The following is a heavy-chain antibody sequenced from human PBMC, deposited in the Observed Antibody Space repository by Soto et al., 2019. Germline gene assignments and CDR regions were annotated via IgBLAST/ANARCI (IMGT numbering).Heavy chain of an antibody. CDR2: INHSGST. CDR3: ARDKITGLFDY. J-gene: IGHJ4*02. D-gene: IGHD2-8*02. V-gene: IGHV4-34*01. Sequence: QVQLQQWGAGLLKPSETLSLTCAVYGGSFSGYYWTWIRQPPGTGLEWIGEINHSGSTNYNPSLKCRVTISVETSKNQFSLKLTSVTAADTAVYYCARDKITGLFDYWGQGTLVTVSS. CDR1: GGSFSGYY.